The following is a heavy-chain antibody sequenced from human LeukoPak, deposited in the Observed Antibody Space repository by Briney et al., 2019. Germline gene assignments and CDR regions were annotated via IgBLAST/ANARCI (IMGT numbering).Heavy chain of an antibody. D-gene: IGHD3-3*01. J-gene: IGHJ4*02. CDR1: GFIHSSLA. CDR3: ARDPGRAGSTEWYYFDS. Sequence: GGSLSLSRAASGFIHSSLAMLWVRQPPGKGREYVSSINTKGNRPVYANSVKGRFTVSRAYSKNMVYLQMGSLRAEDMAVYYCARDPGRAGSTEWYYFDSWGQGTLVTVSS. V-gene: IGHV3-64*01. CDR2: INTKGNRP.